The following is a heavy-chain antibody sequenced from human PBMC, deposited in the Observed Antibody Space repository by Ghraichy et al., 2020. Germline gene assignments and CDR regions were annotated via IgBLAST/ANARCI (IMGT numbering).Heavy chain of an antibody. D-gene: IGHD3-22*01. CDR3: ARDGAGYYGGADY. V-gene: IGHV3-30*01. J-gene: IGHJ4*02. CDR1: GFTFSSHA. Sequence: GGSLRLSCVSSGFTFSSHAMQWVRQAPGKGLEWVAAISYDGSHKYYADSVKGRFTVSRDNSKNTLYLQMNSLRGDDTAVYFCARDGAGYYGGADYWGQGTLVTVSS. CDR2: ISYDGSHK.